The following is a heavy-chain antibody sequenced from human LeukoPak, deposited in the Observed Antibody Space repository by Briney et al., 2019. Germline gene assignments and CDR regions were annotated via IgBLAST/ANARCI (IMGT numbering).Heavy chain of an antibody. CDR3: ATGGPWDLLKY. Sequence: EASVTVSCKVSGDTLTELSTHWVRQAPGKGLEWMGGFDPEHGEMIYAQKLQGRVTMTEDRSTDTAYMELSSLRSEDTAVYYCATGGPWDLLKYWGQGTLVTVSS. V-gene: IGHV1-24*01. J-gene: IGHJ4*02. D-gene: IGHD3-9*01. CDR2: FDPEHGEM. CDR1: GDTLTELS.